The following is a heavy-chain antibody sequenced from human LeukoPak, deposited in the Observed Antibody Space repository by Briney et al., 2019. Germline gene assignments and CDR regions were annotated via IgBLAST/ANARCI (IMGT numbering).Heavy chain of an antibody. J-gene: IGHJ5*02. CDR1: GFTFIHHA. CDR3: AKSMTTTNVDWFDP. Sequence: PGGSLRLSCAASGFTFIHHAMSWARQSLGKRLEWVSVIIGDGSNTYYADSVKGRFTISRDNSNNMLYLQMNSLRGEDTDGYYCAKSMTTTNVDWFDPWGQGTLVTVSS. D-gene: IGHD2-8*01. V-gene: IGHV3-23*01. CDR2: IIGDGSNT.